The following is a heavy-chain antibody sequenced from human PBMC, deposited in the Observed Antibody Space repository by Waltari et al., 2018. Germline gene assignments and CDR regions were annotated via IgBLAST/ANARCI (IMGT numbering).Heavy chain of an antibody. CDR1: GFSFDNYD. CDR2: ISYDANNQ. J-gene: IGHJ4*02. D-gene: IGHD5-12*01. CDR3: ASVADSGYKTN. Sequence: VQLVESGGGVVQPGRSLSLYCAASGFSFDNYDMHWVRQARGKGLEWVAAISYDANNQYYTDSVKGRFTISRDNSKNLLYLQMNSLQTADTAVYYCASVADSGYKTNWGQGTLVTVSS. V-gene: IGHV3-30-3*01.